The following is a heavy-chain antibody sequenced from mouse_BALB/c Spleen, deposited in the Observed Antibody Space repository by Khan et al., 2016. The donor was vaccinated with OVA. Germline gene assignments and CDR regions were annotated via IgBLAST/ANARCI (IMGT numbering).Heavy chain of an antibody. Sequence: EVELVESGGGLVKSGGSLKLSCAASGFTFSTYAMSWVRQTPAKRLEWVATISTGDTYTYYPDSVKGRFTISRDNAKNTLYLQMSSLRSADTAMYYCARPPITTVVATSYWFYDVWGAGTTVTVAT. CDR3: ARPPITTVVATSYWFYDV. J-gene: IGHJ1*01. D-gene: IGHD1-1*01. CDR1: GFTFSTYA. V-gene: IGHV5-9-3*01. CDR2: ISTGDTYT.